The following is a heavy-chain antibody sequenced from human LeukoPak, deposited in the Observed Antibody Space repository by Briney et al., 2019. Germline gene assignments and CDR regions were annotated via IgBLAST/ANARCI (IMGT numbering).Heavy chain of an antibody. CDR1: GYTFTSYY. Sequence: ASVKVSCKASGYTFTSYYMHWVRQAPGQGLEWMGIINPSGGSTSYAQKFQGRVTMTRDTSTSTVYMELSSLRSEDTAVYYCGREGIAAAGTDYWGQGTLVTVSS. V-gene: IGHV1-46*01. D-gene: IGHD6-13*01. CDR2: INPSGGST. J-gene: IGHJ4*02. CDR3: GREGIAAAGTDY.